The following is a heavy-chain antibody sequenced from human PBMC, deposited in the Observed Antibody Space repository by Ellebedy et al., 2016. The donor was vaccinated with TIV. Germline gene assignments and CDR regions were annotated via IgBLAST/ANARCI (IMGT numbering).Heavy chain of an antibody. CDR2: ISGRATNI. Sequence: GGSLRLSCAASGFTFSDYYMTWIRQTPGKGLEWVSYISGRATNIQYADSVKGRFTISRDNAKNSLYLQMNSLRVEDTAVYYCAREDIVVVRDGLDVWGQGTTVTVSS. J-gene: IGHJ6*02. CDR3: AREDIVVVRDGLDV. D-gene: IGHD2-2*01. V-gene: IGHV3-11*04. CDR1: GFTFSDYY.